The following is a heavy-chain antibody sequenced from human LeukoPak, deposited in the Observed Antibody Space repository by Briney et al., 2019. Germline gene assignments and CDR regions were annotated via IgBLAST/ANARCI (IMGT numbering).Heavy chain of an antibody. CDR1: GFTFDDYA. D-gene: IGHD3-10*01. J-gene: IGHJ4*02. V-gene: IGHV3-43*02. CDR3: AKSRNCGSGSYLDY. CDR2: ITRDRGFT. Sequence: GGSLRLSCAASGFTFDDYAMHWVRQPPGKGLEWVSLITRDRGFTCHADSVKGRFTISRDNSKNSLYLQMNSLRTEDTSLYYCAKSRNCGSGSYLDYWGPGTLVTVSS.